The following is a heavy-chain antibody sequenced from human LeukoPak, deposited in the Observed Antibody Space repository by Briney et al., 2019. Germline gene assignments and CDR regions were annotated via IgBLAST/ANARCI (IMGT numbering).Heavy chain of an antibody. CDR1: GYTLTELS. Sequence: GASVKVSCKVSGYTLTELSMHWVRQAPGKGLEWMGGFDPEDGETIYAQKFQGRVTITEDTSTDTAYMELSSLRSEDTAAYYCAARGYSWDYWGQGTLVTVSS. D-gene: IGHD5-18*01. CDR2: FDPEDGET. V-gene: IGHV1-24*01. J-gene: IGHJ4*02. CDR3: AARGYSWDY.